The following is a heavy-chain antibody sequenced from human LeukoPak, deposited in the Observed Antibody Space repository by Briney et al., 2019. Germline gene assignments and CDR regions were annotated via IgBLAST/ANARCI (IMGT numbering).Heavy chain of an antibody. V-gene: IGHV4-30-4*08. Sequence: PSQSLSLTCTVSGGSISSGDYYWSWIRQPPGKGLEWIGYIYYSGSTYYNPSLKSRVTISVDTSKNQFSLKLSSVTAADTAVDYCARGRDYYGSGSYYNGGYSGQGTLVTVSS. J-gene: IGHJ4*02. CDR2: IYYSGST. CDR3: ARGRDYYGSGSYYNGGY. D-gene: IGHD3-10*01. CDR1: GGSISSGDYY.